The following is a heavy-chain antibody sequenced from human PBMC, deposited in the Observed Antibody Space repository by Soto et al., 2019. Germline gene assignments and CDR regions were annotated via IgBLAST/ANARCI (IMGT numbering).Heavy chain of an antibody. D-gene: IGHD5-12*01. CDR2: IIPKLVSA. J-gene: IGHJ5*02. Sequence: QVQLVQSGAEVQEPGSSVKVSCKASGGGNLRDYRTTWVRRAPGQGLEWMGGIIPKLVSANYAPNSEGRVPVTADASTNTVYMELRTLRSDDTAGYYCARGRDGYNFGAVSWRQGTPVTVSS. CDR1: GGGNLRDYR. CDR3: ARGRDGYNFGAVS. V-gene: IGHV1-69*01.